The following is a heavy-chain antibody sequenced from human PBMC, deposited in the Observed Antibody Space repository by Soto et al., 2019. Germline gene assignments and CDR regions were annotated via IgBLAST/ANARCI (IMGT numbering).Heavy chain of an antibody. CDR1: GGSVTTGSYN. Sequence: QVQLQESGPGLVRPSETLSLTCTVSGGSVTTGSYNWSWIRRPPGKGLEWIGNIFFAGITHYNPSLNTRVTMSVDTSKNQFSLAVTSVSAADTAVYYCARDGHGMDVWGQGTMVTVSS. J-gene: IGHJ6*02. CDR2: IFFAGIT. V-gene: IGHV4-61*01. CDR3: ARDGHGMDV.